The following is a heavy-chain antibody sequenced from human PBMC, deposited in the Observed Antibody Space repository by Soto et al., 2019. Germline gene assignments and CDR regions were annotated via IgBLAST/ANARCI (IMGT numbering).Heavy chain of an antibody. CDR3: GRGGSDSPMAPGY. CDR2: INPDGSAT. J-gene: IGHJ4*02. Sequence: GGSLRLSCAASGFTFSSYWMHWVRQAPGKGLVWVSRINPDGSATNYADSVKGRFTISRDNAKNTLYLQMNSLRAEDTAVFYCGRGGSDSPMAPGYWGQGTLVTVPQ. V-gene: IGHV3-74*01. CDR1: GFTFSSYW. D-gene: IGHD5-18*01.